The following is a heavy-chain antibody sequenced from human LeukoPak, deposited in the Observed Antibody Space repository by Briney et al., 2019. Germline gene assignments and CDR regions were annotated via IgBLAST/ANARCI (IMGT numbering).Heavy chain of an antibody. D-gene: IGHD5-12*01. Sequence: SETLSLTCTVSGGSISSYYWSWIRQPPGKGLEWIGNIYYSGSTSYNPSLKSRVTISVDTSSNQFSLILTTVTAADTAVYYCARRTKTGYNGYDWNYWGQGSLVTVSS. J-gene: IGHJ4*02. CDR1: GGSISSYY. CDR2: IYYSGST. V-gene: IGHV4-59*01. CDR3: ARRTKTGYNGYDWNY.